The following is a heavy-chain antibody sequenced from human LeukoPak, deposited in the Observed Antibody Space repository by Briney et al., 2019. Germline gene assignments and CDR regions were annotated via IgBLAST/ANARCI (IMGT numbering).Heavy chain of an antibody. CDR3: TARNFDY. V-gene: IGHV3-15*01. Sequence: GGSLRLSCVASGFTLKNAWMSWVRQAPGKGLEWVGRIKSKTDGGTTDYAAPVKGRFTISRDDSKNTLYLQMNSLKTEDTAAYYCTARNFDYWGQGTLVTVSS. CDR2: IKSKTDGGTT. CDR1: GFTLKNAW. J-gene: IGHJ4*02.